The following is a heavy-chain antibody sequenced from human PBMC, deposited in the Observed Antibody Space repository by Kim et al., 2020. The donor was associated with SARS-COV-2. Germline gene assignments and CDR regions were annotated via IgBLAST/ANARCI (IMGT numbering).Heavy chain of an antibody. CDR3: ARHGPSRPVGGYYGMDV. Sequence: LKSRITISVDTSKNQFSLKLSSVTAADTAVYYCARHGPSRPVGGYYGMDVWGQGTTVTVSS. V-gene: IGHV4-59*08. D-gene: IGHD3-16*01. J-gene: IGHJ6*02.